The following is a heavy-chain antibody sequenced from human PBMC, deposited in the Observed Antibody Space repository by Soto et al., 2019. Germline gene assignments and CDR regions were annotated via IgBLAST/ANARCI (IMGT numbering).Heavy chain of an antibody. J-gene: IGHJ4*02. CDR1: GDSVSSNSAA. CDR2: TYYRSKWYN. Sequence: PSQTLSLTCVISGDSVSSNSAAWNWIRQSPSRGLEWLGRTYYRSKWYNDYAVSVKSRITINPDTSKNQFSLQLNSVTPEDTAVYYCARSGRGYSFPGVSAGSSYIDYWGQGTLVTVSS. V-gene: IGHV6-1*01. CDR3: ARSGRGYSFPGVSAGSSYIDY. D-gene: IGHD4-4*01.